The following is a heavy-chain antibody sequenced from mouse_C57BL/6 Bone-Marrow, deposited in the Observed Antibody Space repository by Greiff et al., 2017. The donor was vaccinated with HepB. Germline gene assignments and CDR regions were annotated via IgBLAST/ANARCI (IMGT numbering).Heavy chain of an antibody. CDR1: GYAFTNYL. Sequence: QVQLKESGAELVRPGTSVKVSCKASGYAFTNYLIEWVKQRPGQGLEWIGVINPGSGGTNYNEKFKGKATLTADKSSSTAYMQLSSLTSEDSAVYFCARSIYYDYDLDYWGQGTTLTVSS. J-gene: IGHJ2*01. D-gene: IGHD2-4*01. CDR3: ARSIYYDYDLDY. CDR2: INPGSGGT. V-gene: IGHV1-54*01.